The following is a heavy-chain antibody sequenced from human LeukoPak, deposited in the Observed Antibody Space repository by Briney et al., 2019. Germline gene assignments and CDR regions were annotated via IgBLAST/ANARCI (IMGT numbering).Heavy chain of an antibody. D-gene: IGHD6-6*01. V-gene: IGHV4-59*01. CDR1: GGSINVYY. J-gene: IGHJ4*02. Sequence: SETLSLTCSVSGGSINVYYWNWIRQSPGKELEWIGSISYSGSTNYNPSLKSRVTISMDTSKNRFSLKVSSVIPADTAMYYCARGGSRSYTSSTLDYWGQGTLVTVSS. CDR2: ISYSGST. CDR3: ARGGSRSYTSSTLDY.